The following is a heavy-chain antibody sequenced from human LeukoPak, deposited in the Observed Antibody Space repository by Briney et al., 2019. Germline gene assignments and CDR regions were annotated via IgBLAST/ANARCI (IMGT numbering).Heavy chain of an antibody. CDR1: GYTFTGYS. CDR3: ARVVLRGVIITGVFAFDI. J-gene: IGHJ3*02. CDR2: INPHSGGT. Sequence: GASVKVSCKASGYTFTGYSIHWVRQAPGQGLEWMGWINPHSGGTNFAQKFQGRVTMTRDTSISTAYMELSSLRSDDTAVYYCARVVLRGVIITGVFAFDIWGQGTMVTVSS. V-gene: IGHV1-2*02. D-gene: IGHD3-10*01.